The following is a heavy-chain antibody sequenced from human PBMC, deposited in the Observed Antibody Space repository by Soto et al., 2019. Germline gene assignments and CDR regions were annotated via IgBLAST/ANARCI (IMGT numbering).Heavy chain of an antibody. Sequence: ASVKVSCKSSGYTFVDYALHWVRQAPGQGLEWVGWMNPNTGNIKYSHKFEDRVSITRDTATSTAYMELRGLRSEDTAVYFWTREARVAENWLDRWGKGTLVT. D-gene: IGHD6-19*01. CDR2: MNPNTGNI. CDR3: TREARVAENWLDR. V-gene: IGHV1-3*01. CDR1: GYTFVDYA. J-gene: IGHJ5*02.